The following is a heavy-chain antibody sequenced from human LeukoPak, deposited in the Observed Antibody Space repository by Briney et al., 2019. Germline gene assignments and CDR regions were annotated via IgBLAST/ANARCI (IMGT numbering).Heavy chain of an antibody. CDR1: GGTFSSYA. J-gene: IGHJ5*02. Sequence: SVKVSCKASGGTFSSYAISWVRQAPGQGLEWMGGIIPIFGTANYAQKFQGRVTVTADESTSTAYMELSSLRSEDTAVYYCASVGITMVRGVIGWFDPWGQGTLVTVSS. D-gene: IGHD3-10*01. CDR2: IIPIFGTA. V-gene: IGHV1-69*13. CDR3: ASVGITMVRGVIGWFDP.